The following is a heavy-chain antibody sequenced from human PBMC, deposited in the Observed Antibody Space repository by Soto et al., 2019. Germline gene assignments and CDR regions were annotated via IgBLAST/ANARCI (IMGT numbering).Heavy chain of an antibody. D-gene: IGHD2-2*01. CDR1: GGTFSSYA. Sequence: QVQLVQSGAEVKKPGSSVKVSCKASGGTFSSYAISWVRQAPGQGLEWMGGIIPIFGTANYAQKFQGRVTITADESTSTAYMELSSLRSEDTAVYYCASGESDIVLVPAAHYYYYYGMDVWGQGTTVTVSS. CDR2: IIPIFGTA. J-gene: IGHJ6*02. V-gene: IGHV1-69*12. CDR3: ASGESDIVLVPAAHYYYYYGMDV.